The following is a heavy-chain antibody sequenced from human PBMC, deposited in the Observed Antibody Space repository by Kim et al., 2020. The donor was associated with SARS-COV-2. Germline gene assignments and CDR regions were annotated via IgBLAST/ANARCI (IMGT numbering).Heavy chain of an antibody. V-gene: IGHV3-15*01. Sequence: GGSLRLSCAASGFTFSNAWMSWVRQAPGKGLEWVCRIKSKTDGGTTDYAAHVKGSFTISRADSKNTLYLQMNSLKTTVTAVYYCATPGDYYGSGSYLYYYGRDVWGQGTTVTVSS. D-gene: IGHD3-10*01. CDR2: IKSKTDGGTT. CDR1: GFTFSNAW. CDR3: ATPGDYYGSGSYLYYYGRDV. J-gene: IGHJ6*02.